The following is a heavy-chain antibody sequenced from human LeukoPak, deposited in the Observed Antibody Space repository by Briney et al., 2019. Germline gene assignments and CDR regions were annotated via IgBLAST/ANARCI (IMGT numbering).Heavy chain of an antibody. Sequence: PGGSLRLSCRTSGFTFSSSVMHWVRQAPGRGLEWVAFISNNGRKQYYGDSVKGRFTISRDDSESTLYLQMNSLRPEDTAFYYCTKYDSLIRGQGTLVIVSS. CDR1: GFTFSSSV. CDR2: ISNNGRKQ. V-gene: IGHV3-30*02. J-gene: IGHJ1*01. CDR3: TKYDSLI. D-gene: IGHD1-1*01.